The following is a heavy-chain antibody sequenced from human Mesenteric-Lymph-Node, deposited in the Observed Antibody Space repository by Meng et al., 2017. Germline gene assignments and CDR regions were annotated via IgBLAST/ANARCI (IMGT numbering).Heavy chain of an antibody. CDR3: ARGQRALIRGYSWFDP. D-gene: IGHD3-22*01. Sequence: QVQLPQWGSGLLKPSETLSLTCAVFDASFSGYFYTWIRQPPGKGLEYIGEINHGGSTSYNPSLKSRVTISLDKSKNQVSLKLTSVTAADTALYYCARGQRALIRGYSWFDPWGQGTLVTVSS. CDR2: INHGGST. CDR1: DASFSGYF. V-gene: IGHV4-34*01. J-gene: IGHJ5*02.